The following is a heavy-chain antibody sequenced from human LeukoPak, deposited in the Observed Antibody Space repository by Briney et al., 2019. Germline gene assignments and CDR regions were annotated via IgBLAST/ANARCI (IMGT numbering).Heavy chain of an antibody. Sequence: SETLSLTCAVYGGSFSGYYWSWTRQPPGKGLEWIGEINHSGSTNYNPSLKSRVTISVDTSKNQFSLKLSSVTAADTAVYYCARGVAAAGTVFDYWGQGTLVTVSS. CDR3: ARGVAAAGTVFDY. CDR2: INHSGST. V-gene: IGHV4-34*01. D-gene: IGHD6-13*01. CDR1: GGSFSGYY. J-gene: IGHJ4*02.